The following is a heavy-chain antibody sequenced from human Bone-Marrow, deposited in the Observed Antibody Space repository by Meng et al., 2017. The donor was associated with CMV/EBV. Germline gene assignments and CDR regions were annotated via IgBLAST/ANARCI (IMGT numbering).Heavy chain of an antibody. Sequence: GGSLRLSCAASGFTFSTYCMHWVRQAPGKGLVWVACICHDGSNKLYADSVKGRFTISRDNTKNTMFLQMNSLRTEETAIYYCAKGNKSQLEYWGQGTLVTVSS. D-gene: IGHD1/OR15-1a*01. J-gene: IGHJ4*02. CDR2: ICHDGSNK. CDR3: AKGNKSQLEY. CDR1: GFTFSTYC. V-gene: IGHV3-74*01.